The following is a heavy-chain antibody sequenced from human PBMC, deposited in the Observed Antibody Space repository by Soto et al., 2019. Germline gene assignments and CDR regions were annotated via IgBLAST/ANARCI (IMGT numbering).Heavy chain of an antibody. CDR3: ARSSQYITMIVVVPYYYYYGMDV. D-gene: IGHD3-22*01. CDR2: IIPIFGTA. V-gene: IGHV1-69*13. Sequence: GASVKVSCKASGGTFSSYAISWVRQAPGQGLEWMGGIIPIFGTANYAQKFQGRVTITADESTSTAYMELSSLRSEDTAVYYCARSSQYITMIVVVPYYYYYGMDVWGQGTTVTVSS. J-gene: IGHJ6*02. CDR1: GGTFSSYA.